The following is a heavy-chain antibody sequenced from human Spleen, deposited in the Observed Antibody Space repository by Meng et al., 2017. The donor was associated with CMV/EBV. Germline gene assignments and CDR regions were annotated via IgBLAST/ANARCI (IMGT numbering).Heavy chain of an antibody. CDR1: GFTFSSYS. D-gene: IGHD2-21*01. CDR2: ITSSGGYR. Sequence: GGSLRLSCAASGFTFSSYSMNWVRQAPGKGLEWVSSITSSGGYRYFADSVRGRFTIPRDNNRSSLYLQMNSLRAEDTAVYYCTRDYHFSSNGCDWDYYYYHGTDVWGQGTTVTVSS. CDR3: TRDYHFSSNGCDWDYYYYHGTDV. V-gene: IGHV3-21*01. J-gene: IGHJ6*01.